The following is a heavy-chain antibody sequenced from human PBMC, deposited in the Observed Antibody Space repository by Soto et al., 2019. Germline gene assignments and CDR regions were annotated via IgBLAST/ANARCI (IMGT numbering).Heavy chain of an antibody. V-gene: IGHV1-46*01. CDR3: ASSIVVVPAAMIENWFDP. Sequence: ASVKVSCKASGYTFITYFMHWVRQAPGQGLEWMGVINPSRGTTTYAQKFQDRVTMTRDTSASTVYMELSSLRSEDTAVYYCASSIVVVPAAMIENWFDPWGQGALVTVPQ. CDR2: INPSRGTT. CDR1: GYTFITYF. D-gene: IGHD2-2*01. J-gene: IGHJ5*02.